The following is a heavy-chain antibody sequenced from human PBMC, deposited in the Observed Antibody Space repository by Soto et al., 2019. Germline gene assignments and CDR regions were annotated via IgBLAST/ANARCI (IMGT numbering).Heavy chain of an antibody. Sequence: QVQLVQSGAEVKKPGSSVTVSCKASGGTFSSYTISWVRQAPGQGLEWMGRIIPILGIANYAQKFQGRVTITADKSTSTAYMELSSLRSEDTAVYYCARVCSSTSCYRNSLDYGGQGTLVTVSS. CDR1: GGTFSSYT. CDR2: IIPILGIA. J-gene: IGHJ4*02. D-gene: IGHD2-2*01. CDR3: ARVCSSTSCYRNSLDY. V-gene: IGHV1-69*02.